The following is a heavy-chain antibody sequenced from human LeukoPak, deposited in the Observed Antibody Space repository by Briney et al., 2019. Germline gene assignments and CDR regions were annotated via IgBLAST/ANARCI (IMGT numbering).Heavy chain of an antibody. CDR3: ARVQQWLVRYFDY. J-gene: IGHJ4*02. CDR1: GGSFSGYY. D-gene: IGHD6-19*01. Sequence: SETLSLTCAVYGGSFSGYYWSWIHQPPGKGLEWIGEINHSGSTNYNPSLKSRVTISVDTSKNQFSLKLSSVTAADTAVYYCARVQQWLVRYFDYWGQGTLVTVSS. CDR2: INHSGST. V-gene: IGHV4-34*01.